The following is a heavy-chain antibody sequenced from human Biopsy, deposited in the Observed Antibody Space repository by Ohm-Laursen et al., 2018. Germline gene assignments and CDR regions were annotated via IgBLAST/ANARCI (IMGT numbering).Heavy chain of an antibody. CDR3: ARSTCYYESSGTRRGLDI. V-gene: IGHV3-53*01. Sequence: SLRLSCAASGFTVGRNYMTWVRQAPGKGLEWVSVIDSGGYTHYTDSVKGRFTISRDNSKDTLHLQMNNLSAEDTAVYYCARSTCYYESSGTRRGLDIWGQGTMVTVSS. CDR1: GFTVGRNY. D-gene: IGHD3-22*01. CDR2: IDSGGYT. J-gene: IGHJ3*02.